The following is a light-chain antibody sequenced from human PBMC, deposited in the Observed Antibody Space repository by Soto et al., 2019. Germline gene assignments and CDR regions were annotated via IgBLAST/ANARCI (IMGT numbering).Light chain of an antibody. CDR1: SSDVGGYIY. Sequence: QSVLTQPASVSGSPGQSITISCTGTSSDVGGYIYVSWYQQHPGKAPKLMIYDVTSRPSWVSYRFSGSKSGNTDSLTISGLKAEEEAHYYCSSYTTSSSYVFGNGTKVT. CDR3: SSYTTSSSYV. J-gene: IGLJ1*01. CDR2: DVT. V-gene: IGLV2-14*01.